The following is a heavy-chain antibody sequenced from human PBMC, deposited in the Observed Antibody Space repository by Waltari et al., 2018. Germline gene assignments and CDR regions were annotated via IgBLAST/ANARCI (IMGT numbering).Heavy chain of an antibody. D-gene: IGHD3-10*01. Sequence: EVQLVESGGGLVQPGGSRRLPCAASGMTFPTYSRNWVRQAPGKGLEWISYVSGDSGYIYYADSVRGRFTISRDNAQNSMYLQMNNLRADDTAVYYCAGIRRGFWFFDLWGRGTLVTVSS. CDR3: AGIRRGFWFFDL. CDR1: GMTFPTYS. J-gene: IGHJ2*01. CDR2: VSGDSGYI. V-gene: IGHV3-48*04.